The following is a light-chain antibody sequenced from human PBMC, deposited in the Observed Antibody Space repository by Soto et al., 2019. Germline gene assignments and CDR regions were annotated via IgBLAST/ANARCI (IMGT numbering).Light chain of an antibody. J-gene: IGLJ1*01. CDR2: EVS. V-gene: IGLV2-14*01. Sequence: QSVLTQPASVSGSPGQSITIACTGISSDVGGYNYVSWFQQHPGKAPKLMIYEVSNRPSGVSNRFSASKSGNTASLTISGLQAEDEATYYCSSYSSISTLVFGTGTQLTVL. CDR1: SSDVGGYNY. CDR3: SSYSSISTLV.